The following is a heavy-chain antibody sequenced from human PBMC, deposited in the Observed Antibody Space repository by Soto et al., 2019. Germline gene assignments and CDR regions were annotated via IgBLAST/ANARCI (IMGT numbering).Heavy chain of an antibody. Sequence: GGSLRLSCVASGFTLSRYSMNWVRQAPGKGLEWVSYISSSSSTIYYADSVKGRFTISRDNAKNSLYLQMNSLRDEDTAVYYCARVLDYGGNSRYNWFDPWGQGTLVTVSS. CDR1: GFTLSRYS. J-gene: IGHJ5*02. CDR3: ARVLDYGGNSRYNWFDP. CDR2: ISSSSSTI. D-gene: IGHD4-17*01. V-gene: IGHV3-48*02.